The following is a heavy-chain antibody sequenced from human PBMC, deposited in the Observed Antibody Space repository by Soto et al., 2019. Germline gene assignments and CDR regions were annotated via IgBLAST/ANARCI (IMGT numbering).Heavy chain of an antibody. D-gene: IGHD1-26*01. CDR2: IIPIVGTA. J-gene: IGHJ6*02. V-gene: IGHV1-69*12. CDR3: ASHGGSSPDGRYYFGMDV. CDR1: GGTFSSYA. Sequence: QVQLVQSGAEVKKPGSSVKVSCKASGGTFSSYAISWVRQAPGQGLEWMGGIIPIVGTADYAQKFQGRVTITADESTCTAYMALSTLRSEVTAVYYCASHGGSSPDGRYYFGMDVWGQKTTVTVSS.